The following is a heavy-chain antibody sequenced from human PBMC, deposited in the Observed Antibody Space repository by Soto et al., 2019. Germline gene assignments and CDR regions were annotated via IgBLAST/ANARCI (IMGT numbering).Heavy chain of an antibody. CDR3: ARTTSYDYIWGSYRYYYYYYMDV. CDR2: INSDGSNN. V-gene: IGHV3-33*08. CDR1: GFTFSSYG. J-gene: IGHJ6*03. D-gene: IGHD3-16*02. Sequence: GGSLRLSCAASGFTFSSYGMHWVRQAPGKGLEWVAVINSDGSNNSYADSVKGRFTISRDNAKNTLYLQMNSLRAEDTAVYYCARTTSYDYIWGSYRYYYYYYMDVWGKGTTVTVSS.